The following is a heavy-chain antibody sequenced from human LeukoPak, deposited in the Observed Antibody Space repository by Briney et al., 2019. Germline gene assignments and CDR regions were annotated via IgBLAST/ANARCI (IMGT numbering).Heavy chain of an antibody. CDR3: AREDPRTKVPEGMDV. J-gene: IGHJ6*02. Sequence: PSETLSLTCTVSGGSISHYYWSWIRQPPEKGLEWIGYIYYSGTTNHNPSLKSRVTISVDTSKNQFSLKLNSVTAADTAVYYCAREDPRTKVPEGMDVWGQGTTVTVSS. CDR1: GGSISHYY. CDR2: IYYSGTT. V-gene: IGHV4-59*01. D-gene: IGHD4/OR15-4a*01.